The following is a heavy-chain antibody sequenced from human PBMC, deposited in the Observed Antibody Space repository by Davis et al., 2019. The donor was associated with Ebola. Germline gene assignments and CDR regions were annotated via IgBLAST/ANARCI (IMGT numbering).Heavy chain of an antibody. Sequence: ASVKVSCKASGYTFTSYGISWVRQAPGQGLEWMGWISAYNGNTNYAQKLQGRVTMTTDTSTSTAYMELRSLRSDDTAMYYCARDRPMTTVTTGWFDPWGQGTLVTVSS. V-gene: IGHV1-18*01. D-gene: IGHD4-17*01. J-gene: IGHJ5*02. CDR3: ARDRPMTTVTTGWFDP. CDR2: ISAYNGNT. CDR1: GYTFTSYG.